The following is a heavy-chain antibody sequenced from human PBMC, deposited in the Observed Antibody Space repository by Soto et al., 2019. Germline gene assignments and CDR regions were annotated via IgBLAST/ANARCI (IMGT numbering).Heavy chain of an antibody. V-gene: IGHV1-2*02. D-gene: IGHD2-2*01. CDR1: GYTFTGYY. CDR3: ARDRCSSTSWEVCWFGP. CDR2: INPNSGGT. J-gene: IGHJ5*02. Sequence: ASVKVSCKASGYTFTGYYMHWVRQAPGQGLEWMGWINPNSGGTNYAQKFQGRVTMTRDTSISTAYMELSRLRSDDTAVYYCARDRCSSTSWEVCWFGPWGQGTLVTVSS.